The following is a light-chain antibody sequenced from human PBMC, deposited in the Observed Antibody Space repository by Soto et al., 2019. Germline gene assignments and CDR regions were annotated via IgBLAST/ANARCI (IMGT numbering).Light chain of an antibody. Sequence: DIVLTQSPGTLSLSPWERATLSCRASQSVSSSYLAWYQQKPGQAPRLLIYGASSRATGIPDRFSGSGSGTDFTLTISRLEPEDFAVYDCQQYGSSPLTVGGGTKV. V-gene: IGKV3-20*01. CDR1: QSVSSSY. CDR2: GAS. CDR3: QQYGSSPLT. J-gene: IGKJ4*01.